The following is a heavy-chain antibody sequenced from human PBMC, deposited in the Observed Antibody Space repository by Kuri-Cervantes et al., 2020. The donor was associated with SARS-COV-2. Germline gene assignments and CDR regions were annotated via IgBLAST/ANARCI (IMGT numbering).Heavy chain of an antibody. V-gene: IGHV4-4*07. J-gene: IGHJ4*02. D-gene: IGHD3-3*01. Sequence: SETLSLTCTVSGGSISSYYWSWIRQPAGKGLEWIGRIYTSGSTNYNPSLKSRVTISVDTSKNQFSLKLSSVTAADTAVYYCARDMTIFGVVTYYFDYWGQGTLVTVSS. CDR2: IYTSGST. CDR1: GGSISSYY. CDR3: ARDMTIFGVVTYYFDY.